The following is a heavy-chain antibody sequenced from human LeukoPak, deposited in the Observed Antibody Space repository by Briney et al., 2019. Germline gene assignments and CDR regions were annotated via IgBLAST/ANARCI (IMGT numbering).Heavy chain of an antibody. D-gene: IGHD3-16*02. Sequence: PGRSLRLSCAASGFTFNIYGMHWVRQAPGKGLEWVAVVSYDGSNKFYSDSVKGRFTISRDNSNNTLYLQMNSLTAVDTAVYYCAKVGPHYDHVWGSYRVDYWGQGTLVTVSS. CDR2: VSYDGSNK. V-gene: IGHV3-30*18. CDR3: AKVGPHYDHVWGSYRVDY. CDR1: GFTFNIYG. J-gene: IGHJ4*02.